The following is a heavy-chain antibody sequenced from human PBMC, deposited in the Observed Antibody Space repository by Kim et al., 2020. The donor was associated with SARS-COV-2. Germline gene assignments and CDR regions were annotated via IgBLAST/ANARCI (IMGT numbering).Heavy chain of an antibody. CDR2: IYHSGST. V-gene: IGHV4-4*02. J-gene: IGHJ4*02. CDR1: GGSISSSNW. D-gene: IGHD6-19*01. CDR3: ARVESSGWYGVY. Sequence: SETLSLTCAVSGGSISSSNWWSWVRQPPGKGLEWIGEIYHSGSTNYNPSPKSRVTISVDKSKNQFSLKLSSVTAADTAVYYCARVESSGWYGVYWGQGTLVTVSS.